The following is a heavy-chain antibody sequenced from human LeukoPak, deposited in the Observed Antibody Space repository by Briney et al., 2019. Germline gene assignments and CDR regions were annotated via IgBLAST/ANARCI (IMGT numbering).Heavy chain of an antibody. CDR2: ISGNGGRT. CDR1: GFTFSKYA. D-gene: IGHD3-10*01. V-gene: IGHV3-23*01. CDR3: AKDYYGSGSYAPSFDY. J-gene: IGHJ4*02. Sequence: GGSLRLSCAASGFTFSKYAMSWVRQAPGKGLEWVSVISGNGGRTYYADSVKGRFTISRDNSKNTLYLQMNSLRAEDAAIYYCAKDYYGSGSYAPSFDYWGQGTLVTVSS.